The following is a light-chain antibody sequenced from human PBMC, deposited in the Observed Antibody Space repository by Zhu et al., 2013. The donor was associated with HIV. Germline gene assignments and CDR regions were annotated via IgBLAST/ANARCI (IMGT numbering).Light chain of an antibody. Sequence: EIVLTQSPGTLSLSPGERATLSCRASQSFTGSYLAWYQQKPGQAPRLLIYGASTRTTGLPARFSGSGSGTEFTLTISSLQSEDFAVLYCQHYYNWPPWTLGQGTKVEI. CDR3: QHYYNWPPWT. CDR2: GAS. J-gene: IGKJ1*01. V-gene: IGKV3-15*01. CDR1: QSFTGSY.